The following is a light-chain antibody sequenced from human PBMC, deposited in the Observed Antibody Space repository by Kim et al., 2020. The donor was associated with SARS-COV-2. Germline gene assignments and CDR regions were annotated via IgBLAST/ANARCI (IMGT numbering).Light chain of an antibody. V-gene: IGLV2-8*01. CDR3: SSYAGYNNDVA. CDR1: SSDVGAYNY. J-gene: IGLJ2*01. Sequence: QSALTQPPSASGSPGQSVTISCTGTSSDVGAYNYVSWYQQHPDKAPKLIIYEVSKRPSGVPDRFSASKSGNTASLTVSGLQAEDEADYYCSSYAGYNNDVAFGGGTQLTV. CDR2: EVS.